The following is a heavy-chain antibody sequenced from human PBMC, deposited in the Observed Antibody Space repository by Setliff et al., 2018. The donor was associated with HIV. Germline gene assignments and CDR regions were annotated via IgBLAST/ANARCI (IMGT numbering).Heavy chain of an antibody. CDR1: GFTFSSYA. J-gene: IGHJ4*02. D-gene: IGHD5-12*01. CDR3: AKGASFSGSYFDY. V-gene: IGHV3-23*01. Sequence: GGSLRLSCAASGFTFSSYAMSWVRQAPGKGLEWVSGISASGGSIYYADSVKGRFTVSRDESENTLSLQMNSLRVEDTAVYYCAKGASFSGSYFDYWGQGTLVTVSS. CDR2: ISASGGSI.